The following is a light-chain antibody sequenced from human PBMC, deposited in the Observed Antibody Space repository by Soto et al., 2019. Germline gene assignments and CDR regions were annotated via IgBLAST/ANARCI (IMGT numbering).Light chain of an antibody. V-gene: IGKV3-11*01. CDR1: QSVSSY. CDR2: EAS. CDR3: QQRSNWPPGYT. Sequence: EIVLTQSPATLSLSPGERATLSCRASQSVSSYLAWYQQKPGQAPRLLIYEASNRATGIPARFSGSGSGTDFTLTISGLEPEDFAVYYCQQRSNWPPGYTFGQGTKLEIK. J-gene: IGKJ2*01.